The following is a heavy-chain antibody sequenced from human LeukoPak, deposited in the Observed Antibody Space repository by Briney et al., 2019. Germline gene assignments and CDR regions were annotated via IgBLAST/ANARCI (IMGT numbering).Heavy chain of an antibody. CDR1: VFTVSSNY. CDR3: ARVEGSSAAAIDY. D-gene: IGHD6-6*01. CDR2: IYSGGST. Sequence: PGGSLRLSCAASVFTVSSNYMSWVRQAPGKGREWVSVIYSGGSTYYADSVKGRFTISRDNSKNTLYLQMNSLRAEDTAVYYCARVEGSSAAAIDYWGQGTLVTVSS. J-gene: IGHJ4*02. V-gene: IGHV3-53*01.